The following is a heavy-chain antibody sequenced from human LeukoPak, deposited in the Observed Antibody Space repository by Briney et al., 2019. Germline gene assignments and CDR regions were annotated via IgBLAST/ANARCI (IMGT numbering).Heavy chain of an antibody. V-gene: IGHV3-21*01. CDR3: ARDSPYGTAGY. CDR1: GFXFSNYN. J-gene: IGHJ4*02. CDR2: ISSSSSYI. Sequence: GGSLRLSCVASGFXFSNYNMNWVRQAPGKGLEWISSISSSSSYIYYADSVKGRFTISRDNTKNSLYLQMNSLRAEDTAVYYCARDSPYGTAGYWGQGTLVTVSS. D-gene: IGHD2-8*02.